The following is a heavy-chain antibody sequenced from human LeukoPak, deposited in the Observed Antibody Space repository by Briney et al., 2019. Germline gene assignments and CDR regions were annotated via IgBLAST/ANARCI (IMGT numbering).Heavy chain of an antibody. CDR2: IRYDGSNK. V-gene: IGHV3-30*02. CDR3: AKGSTYYDFWSGSYYFDY. J-gene: IGHJ4*02. D-gene: IGHD3-3*01. Sequence: GGSLRLSCAASGFTFSSYGMHWVRQAPGKGLEWVAFIRYDGSNKYYADSVKGRFTISRDNSKNTLYLQMNSLRAEDTAVYYCAKGSTYYDFWSGSYYFDYWGQGTLVTVSS. CDR1: GFTFSSYG.